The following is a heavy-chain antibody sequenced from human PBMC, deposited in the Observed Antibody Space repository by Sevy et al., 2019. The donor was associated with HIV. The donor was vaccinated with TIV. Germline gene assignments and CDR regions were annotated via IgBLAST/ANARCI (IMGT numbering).Heavy chain of an antibody. J-gene: IGHJ4*02. CDR3: AKKMGGGSGMAFLVDY. D-gene: IGHD5-18*01. V-gene: IGHV3-23*01. CDR2: ISGTGDYT. CDR1: GFTFSNFA. Sequence: GGSLRLSCAASGFTFSNFAMGWVRHAPGKGLDWISVISGTGDYTYYADSVKGRFTISRDNSGNTLSLQMKSLRAEDTAIFYCAKKMGGGSGMAFLVDYWGQGTLVTVSS.